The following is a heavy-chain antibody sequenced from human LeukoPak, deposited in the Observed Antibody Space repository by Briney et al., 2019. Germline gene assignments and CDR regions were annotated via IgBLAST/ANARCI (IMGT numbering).Heavy chain of an antibody. Sequence: SETLSLTCTVSGASISDYHWTWIRQPPGKGLEWIGYIYYTGSTNYNLSLKSRVVISLDKSNNQFSLKLNSVTAADTAVYYCARFSTMLDFWGRGTLVTVSS. J-gene: IGHJ4*02. CDR1: GASISDYH. V-gene: IGHV4-59*01. CDR2: IYYTGST. D-gene: IGHD3-10*01. CDR3: ARFSTMLDF.